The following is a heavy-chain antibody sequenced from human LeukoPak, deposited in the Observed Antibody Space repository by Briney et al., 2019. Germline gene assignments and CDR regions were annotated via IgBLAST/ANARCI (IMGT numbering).Heavy chain of an antibody. D-gene: IGHD5-12*01. V-gene: IGHV6-1*01. CDR1: GDSVSSNSAA. CDR3: ARARLGGYSGYDYSWFDP. Sequence: SQTLSLTCAISGDSVSSNSAAWTWIRQSPSRGLEWLGRTYYRSKWYNDYAVSVKSRITINPGTSKNQFSLQLNSVTPEDTAVYYCARARLGGYSGYDYSWFDPWGQGTLVTVSS. J-gene: IGHJ5*02. CDR2: TYYRSKWYN.